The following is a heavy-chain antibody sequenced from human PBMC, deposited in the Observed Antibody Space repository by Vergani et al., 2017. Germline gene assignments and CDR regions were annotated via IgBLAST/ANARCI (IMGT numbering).Heavy chain of an antibody. Sequence: QVQLQESGPGLVKPSQTLTLTCTVSADSISSGSYYWGWIRQPPGKSLEWIGSIYYSGLTYYNPSLKSRVAISVDTSKNQFSLKVTSVTAADTAVYFCARQXPGSGWSPGDFDDWGQGILVTVSS. V-gene: IGHV4-39*01. CDR2: IYYSGLT. CDR3: ARQXPGSGWSPGDFDD. D-gene: IGHD6-19*01. J-gene: IGHJ4*02. CDR1: ADSISSGSYY.